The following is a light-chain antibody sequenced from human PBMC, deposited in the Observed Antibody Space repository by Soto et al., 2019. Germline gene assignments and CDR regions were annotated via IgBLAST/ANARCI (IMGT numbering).Light chain of an antibody. V-gene: IGLV1-51*01. CDR3: GTWDSNLRAVV. Sequence: QSVLTQPPSVSAAPGLKVTISCSGSISNIGVNYVSWYQQVPGTAPKLLIYEHNKRPSGIPDRFSGSKSGTSATLGITGLQTGDEGEYYCGTWDSNLRAVVFGGGTQLTVL. CDR2: EHN. J-gene: IGLJ7*01. CDR1: ISNIGVNY.